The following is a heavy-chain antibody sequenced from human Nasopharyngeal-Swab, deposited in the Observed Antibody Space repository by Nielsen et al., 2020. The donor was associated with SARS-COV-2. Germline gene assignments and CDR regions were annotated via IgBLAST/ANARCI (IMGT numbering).Heavy chain of an antibody. D-gene: IGHD6-6*01. J-gene: IGHJ6*02. V-gene: IGHV3-33*01. CDR3: ARDWYSSSSDHYYYGMDV. CDR1: GFTFSSYG. Sequence: GGSLRLSYAASGFTFSSYGMHWVRQAPGKGLEWVAVIWYDGSNKYYADSVKGRFTISRDNSKNTPYLQMNSLRAEDTAVYYCARDWYSSSSDHYYYGMDVWGQGTTVTVSS. CDR2: IWYDGSNK.